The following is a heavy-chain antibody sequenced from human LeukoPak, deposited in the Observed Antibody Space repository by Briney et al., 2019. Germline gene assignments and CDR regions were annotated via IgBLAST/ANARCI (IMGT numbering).Heavy chain of an antibody. CDR2: IYSSRTT. V-gene: IGHV4-59*01. D-gene: IGHD2-2*01. J-gene: IGHJ4*02. CDR3: VRGYCSSASCPFDF. CDR1: GGSISSYF. Sequence: SETLSLTCTVSGGSISSYFWSWIRQPPGKGLEWIGYIYSSRTTNYNPSLKSRVTISVDTSKNQFSLKLSSVTAADTAVHYCVRGYCSSASCPFDFWGQGILVTVSS.